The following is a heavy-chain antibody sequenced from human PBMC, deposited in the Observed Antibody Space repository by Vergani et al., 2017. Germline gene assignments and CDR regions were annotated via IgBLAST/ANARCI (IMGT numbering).Heavy chain of an antibody. D-gene: IGHD2-2*01. CDR1: GYTFTSYG. V-gene: IGHV1-18*04. CDR3: ARDNPGYCSSTSCRYYYYYYYIDV. J-gene: IGHJ6*03. Sequence: QVQLVQSGAEVKKPGASVKVSCKASGYTFTSYGISWVRQAPGQGLEWMGWISAYNGNTNYAQKLQGRVTMTTDTSTSTAYMELRSLRSDDTAVYYCARDNPGYCSSTSCRYYYYYYYIDVWGKGTTVTVSS. CDR2: ISAYNGNT.